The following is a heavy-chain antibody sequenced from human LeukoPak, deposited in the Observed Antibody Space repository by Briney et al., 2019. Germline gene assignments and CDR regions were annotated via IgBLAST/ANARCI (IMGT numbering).Heavy chain of an antibody. CDR3: AKGRYGSGNFDY. V-gene: IGHV3-23*01. J-gene: IGHJ4*02. CDR1: GFTFSSYA. D-gene: IGHD3-10*01. Sequence: GGSLRLSCAASGFTFSSYAMSWVRQAPGKGLEWVSAISGSGGSTYYADSVKGRFTIYRDNSKNTLYLQMNSLRAEDTAVYYCAKGRYGSGNFDYWGQGTLVTVSS. CDR2: ISGSGGST.